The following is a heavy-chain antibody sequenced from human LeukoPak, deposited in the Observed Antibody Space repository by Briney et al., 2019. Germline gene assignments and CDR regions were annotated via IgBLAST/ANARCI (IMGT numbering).Heavy chain of an antibody. Sequence: PGGSLRLSCAASGFTFSDSYMTWVRQAPGKGLEWIGYIYYSGSTNYNPSLKSRVTISVDTSKNQFSLKLGSVTAADTAVYYCASGSSGYYRGLFDYWGQGTLVTVSS. CDR1: GFTFSDSY. D-gene: IGHD3-22*01. CDR3: ASGSSGYYRGLFDY. J-gene: IGHJ4*02. CDR2: IYYSGST. V-gene: IGHV4-59*01.